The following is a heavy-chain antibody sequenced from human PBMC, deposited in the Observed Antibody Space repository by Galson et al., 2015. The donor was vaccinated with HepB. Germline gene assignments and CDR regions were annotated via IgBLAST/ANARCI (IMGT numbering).Heavy chain of an antibody. CDR2: IYYSGST. J-gene: IGHJ4*02. CDR1: GGSISSGGYY. Sequence: TLSLTCTVSGGSISSGGYYWSWIRQPPGKGLEWIGYIYYSGSTYYNPSLKSRVTISEDTSKNQFSLKLSSVAAADTAVYYCAREVVGANPFDYWGQGTLVTVSS. V-gene: IGHV4-30-4*01. D-gene: IGHD1-26*01. CDR3: AREVVGANPFDY.